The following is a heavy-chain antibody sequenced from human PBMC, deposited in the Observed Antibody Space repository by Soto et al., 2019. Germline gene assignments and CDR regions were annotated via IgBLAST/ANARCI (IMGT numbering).Heavy chain of an antibody. J-gene: IGHJ4*02. D-gene: IGHD5-12*01. CDR3: ARDCGDGYYCFDL. Sequence: QVQLVESGGGVVQPGRSLRLSCAASGFTFSDYTMHWVRQAPGKELEWVALMSSDGGNTHYTDSVKGRFTISRDNSKNTLYLQMDSLRPEDTTVYYCARDCGDGYYCFDLWGQGTLVTVSS. CDR1: GFTFSDYT. CDR2: MSSDGGNT. V-gene: IGHV3-30-3*01.